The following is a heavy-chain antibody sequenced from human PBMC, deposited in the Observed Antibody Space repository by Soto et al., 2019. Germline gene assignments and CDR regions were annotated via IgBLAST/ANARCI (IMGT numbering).Heavy chain of an antibody. D-gene: IGHD3-3*01. J-gene: IGHJ6*02. Sequence: GGSLRLCCAASGFIFRDFYMSWIRQVPRKGLEWLSKISSSSSSTDYADSVKGRFTISRDNAKNSLYLQMSSLRAEDTAVYYCARDRGGGSIFGGHYGMDVWGQGTTVTVSS. CDR1: GFIFRDFY. CDR2: ISSSSSST. CDR3: ARDRGGGSIFGGHYGMDV. V-gene: IGHV3-11*06.